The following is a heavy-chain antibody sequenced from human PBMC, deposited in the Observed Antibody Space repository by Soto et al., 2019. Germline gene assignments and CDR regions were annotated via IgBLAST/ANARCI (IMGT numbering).Heavy chain of an antibody. Sequence: EVRLVESGGDLVQPGGSLRLSCEASGFTFSTYWMSWVRQIPGKGLEWVANINQDGSEKSYVDSVKGRFTVSRDNAKNSLFLEMNSLRAEDTAVYYCARDRGGNIVVRPASFDLWGQGAQVSVSS. D-gene: IGHD2-15*01. CDR1: GFTFSTYW. CDR2: INQDGSEK. CDR3: ARDRGGNIVVRPASFDL. J-gene: IGHJ4*02. V-gene: IGHV3-7*01.